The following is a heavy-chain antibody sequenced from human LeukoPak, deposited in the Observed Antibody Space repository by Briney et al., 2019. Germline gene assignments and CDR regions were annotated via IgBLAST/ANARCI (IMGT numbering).Heavy chain of an antibody. CDR3: ARHAVLRYFDRPGGGMDV. J-gene: IGHJ6*02. CDR2: IYYSGST. D-gene: IGHD3-9*01. V-gene: IGHV4-59*08. Sequence: SETLSLTCTVSGGSISSYYWSWIRQPPGKGLEWIGYIYYSGSTNYNPSLKSRVTISVDTSKNQFSLKLSSVTAADTAVYYCARHAVLRYFDRPGGGMDVWGQGTTVTVSS. CDR1: GGSISSYY.